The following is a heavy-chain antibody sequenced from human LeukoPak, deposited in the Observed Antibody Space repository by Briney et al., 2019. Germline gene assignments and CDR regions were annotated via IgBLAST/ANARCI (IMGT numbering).Heavy chain of an antibody. CDR1: GYTFTSYY. J-gene: IGHJ4*02. CDR3: ARDIAPLEHSSSAGFDY. Sequence: ASVKVSCKTSGYTFTSYYMHWVRQAPGQGREWMGIINPSGGSTSYAQKFQGRVTMTRDTSTSTVYMELSSLRSEDTAVYYCARDIAPLEHSSSAGFDYWGQGTLVTVSS. D-gene: IGHD6-6*01. CDR2: INPSGGST. V-gene: IGHV1-46*01.